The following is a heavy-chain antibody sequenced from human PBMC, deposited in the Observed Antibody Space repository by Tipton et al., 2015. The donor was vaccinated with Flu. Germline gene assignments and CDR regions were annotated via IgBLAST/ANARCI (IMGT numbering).Heavy chain of an antibody. V-gene: IGHV4-38-2*01. CDR3: ARRDYSYYVSEPKNWFDS. CDR2: ICHSGNT. J-gene: IGHJ5*01. D-gene: IGHD4-11*01. CDR1: GFTFSGYE. Sequence: LRLSCAASGFTFSGYEMHWVRQAPGKGLDWIGNICHSGNTYYNPSLKSRITISVDRSKNQFSLKLRSVTAADTAVYFCARRDYSYYVSEPKNWFDSWGQGTLVTVSS.